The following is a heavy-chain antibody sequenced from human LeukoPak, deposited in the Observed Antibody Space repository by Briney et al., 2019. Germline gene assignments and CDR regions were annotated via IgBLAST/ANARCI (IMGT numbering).Heavy chain of an antibody. D-gene: IGHD6-13*01. CDR3: ARDLAAAGTIDP. Sequence: SETLSLTCTVSGYSISNGYYWGWIRQPPGKGLEWIGNIYHSGSAYYNPSLKSRVTISVDTSKNQFSLKLSSVTAADTAVYYCARDLAAAGTIDPWGQGTLVTVSS. V-gene: IGHV4-38-2*02. CDR2: IYHSGSA. J-gene: IGHJ5*02. CDR1: GYSISNGYY.